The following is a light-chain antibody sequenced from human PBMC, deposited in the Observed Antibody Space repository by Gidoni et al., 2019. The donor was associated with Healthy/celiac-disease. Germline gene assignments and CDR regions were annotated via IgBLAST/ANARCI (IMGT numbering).Light chain of an antibody. J-gene: IGKJ5*01. CDR1: QDISNY. CDR2: DAS. Sequence: IQMTQSPSSLSASVGDRVTITCQASQDISNYLNWYQQKPGKPPKLLNYDASNLETGVPSRFSGSGSGTDFTFTIRSLQPEDIATYYCQQYDNHPITFGQGTRLEIK. V-gene: IGKV1-33*01. CDR3: QQYDNHPIT.